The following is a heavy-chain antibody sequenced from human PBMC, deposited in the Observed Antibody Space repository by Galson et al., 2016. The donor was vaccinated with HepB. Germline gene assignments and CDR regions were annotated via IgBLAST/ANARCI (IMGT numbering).Heavy chain of an antibody. V-gene: IGHV3-9*01. Sequence: SLRLSCATSGFTFDDYAMHWVRQAPGKGLEWVSGISWNSGSIAYADSVKGRFTISRDNAKNSLYLQMNSLRVEDTALYYCAKDQYDSSGFYEATIDFWGQGTRVTVSS. J-gene: IGHJ4*02. CDR2: ISWNSGSI. CDR3: AKDQYDSSGFYEATIDF. D-gene: IGHD3-22*01. CDR1: GFTFDDYA.